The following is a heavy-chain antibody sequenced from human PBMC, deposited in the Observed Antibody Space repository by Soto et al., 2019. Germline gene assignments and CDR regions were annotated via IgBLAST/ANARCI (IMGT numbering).Heavy chain of an antibody. Sequence: GGSLRLSCAASGFTFSSYAMSWVRQAPGKGLEWVSAISGSGGSTYYADSVKGRFTISRDNSKNTLYLQMNSLRAEDTAVYYCAKHTTAYYYYGMDVWGQGTTVTVSS. CDR3: AKHTTAYYYYGMDV. D-gene: IGHD4-17*01. V-gene: IGHV3-23*01. J-gene: IGHJ6*02. CDR2: ISGSGGST. CDR1: GFTFSSYA.